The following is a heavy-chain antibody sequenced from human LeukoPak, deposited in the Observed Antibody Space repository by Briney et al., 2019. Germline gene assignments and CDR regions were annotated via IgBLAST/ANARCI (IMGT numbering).Heavy chain of an antibody. CDR2: INHSGST. CDR1: GGSFSGYY. J-gene: IGHJ4*02. D-gene: IGHD5-18*01. Sequence: PSETLSLTCAVYGGSFSGYYSSWIRQPPGKGLEWIGEINHSGSTNYNPSLKSRVTISVDTSKNQFSLKLSSVTAADTAVYYCARRPQGGYSYGYQPRKSAKFDYWGQGTLVTVSS. CDR3: ARRPQGGYSYGYQPRKSAKFDY. V-gene: IGHV4-34*01.